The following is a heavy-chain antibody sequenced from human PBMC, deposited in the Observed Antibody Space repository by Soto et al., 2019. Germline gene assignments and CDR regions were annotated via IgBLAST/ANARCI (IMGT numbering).Heavy chain of an antibody. CDR3: ARDKGRIAAAGTQYYYYYYGMDV. D-gene: IGHD6-13*01. Sequence: PSETLSLTCTVSGGSISSYYWSWIRQPAGKGLEWIGRIYTSGSTNYNPSLKSRVTMSVDTSKNQFSLKLSSVTAADTAVYYCARDKGRIAAAGTQYYYYYYGMDVWGQGTTVTVSS. CDR1: GGSISSYY. CDR2: IYTSGST. V-gene: IGHV4-4*07. J-gene: IGHJ6*02.